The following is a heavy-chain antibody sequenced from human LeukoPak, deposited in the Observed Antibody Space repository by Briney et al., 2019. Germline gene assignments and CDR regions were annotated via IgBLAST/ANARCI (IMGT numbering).Heavy chain of an antibody. J-gene: IGHJ3*02. CDR2: ISGSGGST. CDR3: AKTLGYCSSTSCYPRGAFDI. Sequence: GSLRLSCAASGFTFSSYAMSWVRQAPGKGLEWVSAISGSGGSTYYADSVKGRFTISRDNSKNTLYLQMNSLRAEDTAVYYCAKTLGYCSSTSCYPRGAFDIWGQGTMVTVSS. CDR1: GFTFSSYA. V-gene: IGHV3-23*01. D-gene: IGHD2-2*01.